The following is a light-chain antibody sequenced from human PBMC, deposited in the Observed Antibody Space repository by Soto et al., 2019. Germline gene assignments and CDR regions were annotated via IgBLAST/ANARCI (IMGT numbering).Light chain of an antibody. CDR1: SSDVGSYNL. CDR2: EVS. J-gene: IGLJ1*01. CDR3: CSYAASSLNYV. Sequence: QSALTQPASVSGSPGQSITIPCTGTSSDVGSYNLVSWYQQHPGKAPKLMIYEVSKRPSGVSNRFSGSKAGNTASLTISGLQAEDEADYHCCSYAASSLNYVFGTGTKVTVL. V-gene: IGLV2-23*02.